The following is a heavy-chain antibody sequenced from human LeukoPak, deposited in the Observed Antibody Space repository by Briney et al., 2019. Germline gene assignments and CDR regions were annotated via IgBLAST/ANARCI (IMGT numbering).Heavy chain of an antibody. CDR3: ARGRRSIAARGRVNYFDY. J-gene: IGHJ4*02. Sequence: SETLSLTCAVYGGSFSGYYWSWIRQPPGKGLEWIGEINHSGSTHYNPSLKSRVTISVDTSKNQFSLKPSSVTAADTAVYYCARGRRSIAARGRVNYFDYWGQGTLVTVSS. CDR2: INHSGST. V-gene: IGHV4-34*01. CDR1: GGSFSGYY. D-gene: IGHD6-6*01.